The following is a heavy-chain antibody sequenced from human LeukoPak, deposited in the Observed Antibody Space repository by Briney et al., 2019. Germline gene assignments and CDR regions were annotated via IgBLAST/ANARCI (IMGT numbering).Heavy chain of an antibody. CDR2: VSNTGTL. V-gene: IGHV4-39*01. CDR3: ARHQWHVRQLWASTADY. J-gene: IGHJ4*02. CDR1: GGSISSSAYY. D-gene: IGHD5-18*01. Sequence: PSETLSLTCTVSGGSISSSAYYWGWIRQPPGKGLEWIGTVSNTGTLYYNPSLKSRLTMSVDTSKNQFSLKLSSVTAADTAVYYCARHQWHVRQLWASTADYWGQGTLVTVSS.